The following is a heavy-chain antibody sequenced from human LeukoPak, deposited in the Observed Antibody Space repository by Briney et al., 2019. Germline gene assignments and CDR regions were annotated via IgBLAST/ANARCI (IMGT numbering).Heavy chain of an antibody. D-gene: IGHD5-18*01. CDR2: ISGSGGTT. Sequence: GGSLRLSCAASGFTFSNAWMSWVRQAPGKGLEWVSSISGSGGTTHYADSVKGRFTISRDNSKNTLYLQMNSLRAEDTAVYYCAKGGGGYSYAYDYWGQGTLVTVSS. CDR1: GFTFSNAW. V-gene: IGHV3-23*01. J-gene: IGHJ4*02. CDR3: AKGGGGYSYAYDY.